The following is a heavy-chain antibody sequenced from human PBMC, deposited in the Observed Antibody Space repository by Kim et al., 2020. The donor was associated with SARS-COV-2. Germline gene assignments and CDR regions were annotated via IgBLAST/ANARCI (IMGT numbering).Heavy chain of an antibody. D-gene: IGHD3-22*01. J-gene: IGHJ4*02. Sequence: GGSLRLSCAASGFTFSSYAMSWVRQAPGKGLEWVSAISGSGGSTYYADSVKGRFTISRDNSKNTLYLQMNSLRAEDTAVYYCAKDRTKYYYDSSGYRPTFDYWGQGTLVTVSS. V-gene: IGHV3-23*01. CDR2: ISGSGGST. CDR3: AKDRTKYYYDSSGYRPTFDY. CDR1: GFTFSSYA.